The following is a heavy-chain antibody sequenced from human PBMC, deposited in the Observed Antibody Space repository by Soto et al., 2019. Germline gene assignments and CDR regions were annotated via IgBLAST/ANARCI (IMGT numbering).Heavy chain of an antibody. CDR2: ISSSSSFI. CDR1: GFSLSDYS. Sequence: EVQLVESGGGLVKPGGSLRLSCAASGFSLSDYSMNWIRQAPGKGLEWVASISSSSSFIHYAESMKGRFTISRDNAKNSLYLQMNSLSAKDTAVYYCAGSSDDGRHNWGQGTLVTVSS. CDR3: AGSSDDGRHN. J-gene: IGHJ4*02. V-gene: IGHV3-21*01. D-gene: IGHD1-26*01.